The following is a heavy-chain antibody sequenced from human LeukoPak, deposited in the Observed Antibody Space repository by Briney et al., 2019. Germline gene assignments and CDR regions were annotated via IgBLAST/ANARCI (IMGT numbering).Heavy chain of an antibody. CDR2: INSDGGGA. V-gene: IGHV3-74*01. Sequence: GGSLRLSCAASGITFGNNWMHWVRQGPGKGLVWISRINSDGGGAIYADSVKGRFTISRDNSKNTLYLQMNSLKPEDTAVYYCARGGEFQLLYGSEYWGQGTLVSVSS. CDR1: GITFGNNW. D-gene: IGHD2-2*02. J-gene: IGHJ4*02. CDR3: ARGGEFQLLYGSEY.